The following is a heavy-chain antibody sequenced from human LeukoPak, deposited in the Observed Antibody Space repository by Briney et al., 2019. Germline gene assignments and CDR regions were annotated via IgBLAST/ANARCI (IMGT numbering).Heavy chain of an antibody. CDR3: AADKQQLSYYFDY. V-gene: IGHV1-2*02. D-gene: IGHD6-13*01. CDR2: IKSNTGGT. J-gene: IGHJ4*02. CDR1: GYTLTAYY. Sequence: ASVKVSCKASGYTLTAYYIHWLRQAPGQGLEWMGWIKSNTGGTKYVEKFEGRFTMTGDTSISTIYMELSSLRSDDTAVYYCAADKQQLSYYFDYWGQGTLVTVSA.